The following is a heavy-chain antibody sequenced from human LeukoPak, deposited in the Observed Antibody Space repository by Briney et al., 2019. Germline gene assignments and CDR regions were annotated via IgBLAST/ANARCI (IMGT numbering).Heavy chain of an antibody. J-gene: IGHJ4*02. D-gene: IGHD2-2*02. V-gene: IGHV1-2*02. Sequence: ASVKVSCKASGYTFTGYYMHWGRQAPGQGVEWMGWINPNSGGTNYAQKFQGRVTMTRDTSISTAYMELSRLRSDDTAVYYCATRYCSSTSCYTEGYYFDYWGQGTLVTVSS. CDR2: INPNSGGT. CDR3: ATRYCSSTSCYTEGYYFDY. CDR1: GYTFTGYY.